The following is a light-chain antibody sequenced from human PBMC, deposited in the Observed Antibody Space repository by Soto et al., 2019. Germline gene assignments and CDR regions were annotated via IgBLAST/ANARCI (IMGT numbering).Light chain of an antibody. CDR3: QHRASWPLT. J-gene: IGKJ4*01. V-gene: IGKV3-11*01. Sequence: EIVLTQSPAMLSLSPGERATLSCRASHSVTSKLAWYQQKPGQPPRLLIYDASTRATGTPARFSGSGSGTDFTLFISSLEPEDSAFYFCQHRASWPLTFGGGTKVEI. CDR2: DAS. CDR1: HSVTSK.